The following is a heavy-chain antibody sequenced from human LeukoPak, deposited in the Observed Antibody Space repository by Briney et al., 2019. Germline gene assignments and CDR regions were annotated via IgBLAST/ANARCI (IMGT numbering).Heavy chain of an antibody. Sequence: ASVKVSCKASGYTFTGYYMHWVRQAPGQGLEWMGWINPNSGGTNYAQKFQGRVTMTRDTSISTAYMELSKLRSDDTAMYYCARAKGRGYSYVVWVYWGQGTLVTVSS. D-gene: IGHD5-18*01. J-gene: IGHJ4*02. V-gene: IGHV1-2*02. CDR3: ARAKGRGYSYVVWVY. CDR1: GYTFTGYY. CDR2: INPNSGGT.